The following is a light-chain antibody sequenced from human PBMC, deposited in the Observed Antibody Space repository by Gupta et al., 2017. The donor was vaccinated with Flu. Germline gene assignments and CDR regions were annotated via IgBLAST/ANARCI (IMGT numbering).Light chain of an antibody. V-gene: IGLV2-11*01. J-gene: IGLJ1*01. CDR3: CSYAGSFTVV. CDR1: SSDVGGYDY. Sequence: QSALTQTRSVSGSPGQSVTISCTGTSSDVGGYDYVSWYQQHPGKAPKLMIYDVSKRPSGVPDRCSGSKSGNKDSLTISGLQAEDEADYDCCSYAGSFTVVFGTGTKVTV. CDR2: DVS.